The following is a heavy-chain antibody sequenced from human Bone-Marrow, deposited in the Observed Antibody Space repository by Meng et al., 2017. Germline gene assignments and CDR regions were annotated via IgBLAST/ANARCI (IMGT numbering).Heavy chain of an antibody. CDR2: ISGSGGST. V-gene: IGHV3-23*01. J-gene: IGHJ6*02. CDR1: GFTFSSYA. CDR3: ARGLVAATKGYYYYGMDV. D-gene: IGHD2-15*01. Sequence: GESLKISCAASGFTFSSYAMSWVRQAPGKGLEWVSAISGSGGSTYYADSVKGRFTISRDNSKNTLYLQMNSLRAEDTAVYYCARGLVAATKGYYYYGMDVWGQGTTVTVSS.